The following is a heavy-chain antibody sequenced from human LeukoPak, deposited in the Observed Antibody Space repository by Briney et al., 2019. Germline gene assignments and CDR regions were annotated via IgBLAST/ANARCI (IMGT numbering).Heavy chain of an antibody. CDR1: RFTFTSYG. CDR2: IWYDGSNK. J-gene: IGHJ4*02. Sequence: PGRSLRLSCSSSRFTFTSYGMHWVRHPPGKGLDWVAVIWYDGSNKYYADSVKGRFTISRDNSKNTLYLQMNSLRAEDTAVYYCARDPGMTTVTTLDYWGQGTLVTVSS. D-gene: IGHD4-17*01. CDR3: ARDPGMTTVTTLDY. V-gene: IGHV3-33*01.